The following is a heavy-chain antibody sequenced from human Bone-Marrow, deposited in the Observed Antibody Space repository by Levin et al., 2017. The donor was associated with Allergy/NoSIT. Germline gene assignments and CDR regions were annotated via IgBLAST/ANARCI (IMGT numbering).Heavy chain of an antibody. CDR3: ARLHATDTYYYYYYMDV. CDR2: IYYSGST. V-gene: IGHV4-59*01. CDR1: GGSISSYY. J-gene: IGHJ6*03. D-gene: IGHD2-15*01. Sequence: SETLSLTCTVSGGSISSYYWSWIRQPPGKGLEWIGYIYYSGSTNYNPSLKSRVTISVDTSKNQFSLKLSSVTAADTAVYYCARLHATDTYYYYYYMDVWGKGTTVTVSS.